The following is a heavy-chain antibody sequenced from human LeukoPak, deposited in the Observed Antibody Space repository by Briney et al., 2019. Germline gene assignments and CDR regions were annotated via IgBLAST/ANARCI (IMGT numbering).Heavy chain of an antibody. V-gene: IGHV1-2*02. J-gene: IGHJ5*02. D-gene: IGHD3-10*01. CDR2: TNPNSGGT. CDR1: GYTFTGYY. CDR3: ARDYPYGSGSYYFDP. Sequence: ASVKVSCKASGYTFTGYYMHWVRQAPGQGLEWMGWTNPNSGGTTYAQKFQGRVTMTRDTSISTAYMELSRLRSDDTAVYYCARDYPYGSGSYYFDPWGRGTLVTVSS.